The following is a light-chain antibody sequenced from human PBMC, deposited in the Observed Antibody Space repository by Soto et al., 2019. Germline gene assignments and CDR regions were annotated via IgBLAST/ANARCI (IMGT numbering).Light chain of an antibody. J-gene: IGKJ1*01. CDR3: QQSYSTPRT. Sequence: DIQMTQSPSSLSASVRVRVTITCRASQSISSYLNWYQQKPGKAPKLLIYAASSLQSGVPSRFSGSGSGTDFTLTVSSLQAEDFATYFCQQSYSTPRTFGQGTKVEVK. CDR1: QSISSY. V-gene: IGKV1-39*01. CDR2: AAS.